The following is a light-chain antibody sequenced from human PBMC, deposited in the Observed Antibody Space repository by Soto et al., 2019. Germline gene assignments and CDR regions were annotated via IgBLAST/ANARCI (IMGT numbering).Light chain of an antibody. CDR2: DVV. CDR1: SSDIGGYNF. CDR3: SSYTSSTADV. Sequence: QSALAQPASVSGSPGQSITISCTGTSSDIGGYNFVSWYQQHPGKAPKLMIYDVVNRPSGVSNRFSGSKSGNTASLTISGLQAEDEADYYCSSYTSSTADVFGTGTKLTV. V-gene: IGLV2-14*01. J-gene: IGLJ1*01.